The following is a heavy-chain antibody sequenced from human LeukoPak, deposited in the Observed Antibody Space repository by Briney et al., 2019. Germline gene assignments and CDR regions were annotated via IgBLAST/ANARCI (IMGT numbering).Heavy chain of an antibody. CDR2: IYYSGST. Sequence: SETLSLTCTVSGGSISSYYWSWIRQPPGKGLEWIGYIYYSGSTSYNPSLKSRVTISVDTSKNQFSLKLSSVTAADTAVYYSSRLRDDWFEPWGQGTLVTVSS. D-gene: IGHD4-17*01. CDR3: SRLRDDWFEP. V-gene: IGHV4-59*01. J-gene: IGHJ5*02. CDR1: GGSISSYY.